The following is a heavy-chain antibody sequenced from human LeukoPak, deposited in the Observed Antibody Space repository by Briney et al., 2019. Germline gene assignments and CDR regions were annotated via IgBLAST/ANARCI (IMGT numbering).Heavy chain of an antibody. J-gene: IGHJ4*02. CDR3: ARDLIDSSGYYVSRLGY. D-gene: IGHD3-22*01. CDR1: GGSISSHC. CDR2: IYYSGST. V-gene: IGHV4-59*11. Sequence: SETLSLTCPVSGGSISSHCWSWIRQPPGKGLEWNGYIYYSGSTNYNPSLKSRVTMSVDTSKNQFSLKLSSVTAADTAVYYCARDLIDSSGYYVSRLGYWGQGTLVTVSS.